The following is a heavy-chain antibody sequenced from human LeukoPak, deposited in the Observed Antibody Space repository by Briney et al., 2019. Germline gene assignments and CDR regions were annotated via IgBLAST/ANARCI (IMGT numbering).Heavy chain of an antibody. J-gene: IGHJ6*03. Sequence: GGSLRLSCAASGFTFSNYGMNWVRQAPGKGLEWVSYITTSGSTIYYADSVKGRFTISRDNAKNSLYLQMNSLRAEDTAVYYCARWQNYYYYMDVWGKGTTVTVSS. CDR1: GFTFSNYG. V-gene: IGHV3-48*03. CDR2: ITTSGSTI. CDR3: ARWQNYYYYMDV.